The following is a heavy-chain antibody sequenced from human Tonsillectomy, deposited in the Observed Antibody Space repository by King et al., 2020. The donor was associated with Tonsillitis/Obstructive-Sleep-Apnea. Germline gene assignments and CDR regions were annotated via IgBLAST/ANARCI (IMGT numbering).Heavy chain of an antibody. Sequence: EQLVQSGGGLVQPGGSLRLSCAASGFTFSSYAMSWVRQAPGKGLEWVSTISGSGGSTYYADSVKGRFTISRDNSKNTLYLQMNSLRAEDTAVYYCAKDSTVDYGDYPDAFDIWGQGTMVTVSS. CDR2: ISGSGGST. J-gene: IGHJ3*02. V-gene: IGHV3-23*04. CDR1: GFTFSSYA. CDR3: AKDSTVDYGDYPDAFDI. D-gene: IGHD4-17*01.